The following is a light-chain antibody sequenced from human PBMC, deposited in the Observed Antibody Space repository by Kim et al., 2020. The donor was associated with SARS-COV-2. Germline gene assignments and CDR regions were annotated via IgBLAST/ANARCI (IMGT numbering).Light chain of an antibody. J-gene: IGKJ5*01. CDR3: QRRDNWLFT. V-gene: IGKV3-11*01. CDR2: DAS. CDR1: QSISNY. Sequence: EIVLTQTPDTLSLSPGERATLSCRASQSISNYLTWYQQKPGQTPRLIIDDASNRATGIPARCSGSGSGTDFTLTIRSLEPEDFAVYYCQRRDNWLFTFGQGTRLGIK.